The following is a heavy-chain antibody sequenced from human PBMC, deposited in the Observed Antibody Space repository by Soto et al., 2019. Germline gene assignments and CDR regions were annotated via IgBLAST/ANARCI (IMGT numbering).Heavy chain of an antibody. D-gene: IGHD1-26*01. J-gene: IGHJ1*01. CDR2: IIPIFGTA. CDR3: ATRGGSYYFECFQL. V-gene: IGHV1-69*01. CDR1: GGTFSSYA. Sequence: QVQLVQSGAEVKKPGSSVKVSCKASGGTFSSYAISWVRQAPGQGLEWMGGIIPIFGTANYAQKFQGRVTITADESTSTAYMELSSLGSEDTAVDYCATRGGSYYFECFQLWGQGTLVTVSS.